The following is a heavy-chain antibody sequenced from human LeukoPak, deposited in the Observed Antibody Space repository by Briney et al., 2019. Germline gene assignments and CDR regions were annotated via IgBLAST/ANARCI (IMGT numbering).Heavy chain of an antibody. D-gene: IGHD2-2*01. CDR2: ISSSSSYI. CDR3: ARDLLPADCSSTGCPHYYYYYYGMDV. Sequence: PGESLRLSCAASGFTFSSFAMSWVRQAPGRGLEWVSSISSSSSYIYYADSVKGRFTISRDNAKNSLYLQMNSLRAEDTAVYYCARDLLPADCSSTGCPHYYYYYYGMDVWGQGTTVTVSS. V-gene: IGHV3-21*01. CDR1: GFTFSSFA. J-gene: IGHJ6*02.